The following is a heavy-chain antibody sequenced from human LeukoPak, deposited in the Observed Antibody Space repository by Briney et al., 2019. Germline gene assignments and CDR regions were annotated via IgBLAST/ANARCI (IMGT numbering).Heavy chain of an antibody. V-gene: IGHV1-2*02. J-gene: IGHJ4*02. D-gene: IGHD5-12*01. CDR2: INPNSGGT. Sequence: ASVKVSCKASGYTFTGYYMHWVRQAPGQGLEWMGWINPNSGGTNYAQKFQGRVTMTRDTSLSTAYMELSRLRSDDTAVYYCVTSRGYSGCHDYWGQGTLVTVSS. CDR3: VTSRGYSGCHDY. CDR1: GYTFTGYY.